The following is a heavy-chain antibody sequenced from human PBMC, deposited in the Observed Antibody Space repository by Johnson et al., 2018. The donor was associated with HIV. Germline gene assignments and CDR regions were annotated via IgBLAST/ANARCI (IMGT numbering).Heavy chain of an antibody. D-gene: IGHD3-22*01. V-gene: IGHV3-53*01. CDR2: IYSGGTT. CDR3: ARVYDSSGYLSAFDI. J-gene: IGHJ3*02. Sequence: VQLVESGGGLIQPGGSLRLSCAASGFTVSSNYMTWVRQAPGKGLEWVSVIYSGGTTYYADSVKGRFTISRDNSKNTRYLQMNSLRAEDTAVYFCARVYDSSGYLSAFDIWGQGTVVSVSS. CDR1: GFTVSSNY.